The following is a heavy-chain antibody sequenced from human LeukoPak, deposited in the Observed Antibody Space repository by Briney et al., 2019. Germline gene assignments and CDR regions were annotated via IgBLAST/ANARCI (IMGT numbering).Heavy chain of an antibody. D-gene: IGHD3-22*01. V-gene: IGHV1-18*01. CDR1: GYTFTSYG. J-gene: IGHJ4*02. CDR3: ARSGDYYDSSGYYGAFDY. CDR2: ISAYNGNT. Sequence: GASVRVSCKASGYTFTSYGISWVRQAPGQGLEWMGWISAYNGNTNYAQKLQGRVTMTTDTSTSTAYMELRSLRSDDTAVYYCARSGDYYDSSGYYGAFDYWGQGTLVTVSS.